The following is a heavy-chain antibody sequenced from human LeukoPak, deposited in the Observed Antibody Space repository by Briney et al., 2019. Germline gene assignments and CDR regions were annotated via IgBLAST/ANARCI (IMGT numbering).Heavy chain of an antibody. J-gene: IGHJ5*02. D-gene: IGHD6-19*01. V-gene: IGHV3-23*01. CDR3: AKYHTSGWPIHAYYYL. Sequence: PGGSLRLSCAASGLSFSIFAMHWVRKAPGKGREWVSSFKVGGGSTYYAAPVRARFTFSRDNSKNTLYLQMNNLRAKVTPVNYLAKYHTSGWPIHAYYYLWGQGNLVAVSS. CDR2: FKVGGGST. CDR1: GLSFSIFA.